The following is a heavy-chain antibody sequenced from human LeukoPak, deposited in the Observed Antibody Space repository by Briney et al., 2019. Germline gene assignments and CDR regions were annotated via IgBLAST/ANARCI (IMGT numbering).Heavy chain of an antibody. D-gene: IGHD2-15*01. CDR1: GGSISSYY. Sequence: SETLSLTCTVSGGSISSYYWSWIRQPAGKGLEWIGRIYTSGSTNYNPSLKSRVIMSVDASKNQFSLKLSSVTAADTAVYYCARADCSGGSCYSRSSYYYYMDVWGKGTTVTVSS. CDR2: IYTSGST. V-gene: IGHV4-4*07. J-gene: IGHJ6*03. CDR3: ARADCSGGSCYSRSSYYYYMDV.